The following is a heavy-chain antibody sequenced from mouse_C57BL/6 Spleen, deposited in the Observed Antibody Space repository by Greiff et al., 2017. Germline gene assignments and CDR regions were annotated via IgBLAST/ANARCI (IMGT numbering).Heavy chain of an antibody. D-gene: IGHD3-2*02. V-gene: IGHV1-78*01. CDR2: IYPRDGST. CDR3: AGSAQATVFAY. Sequence: VKLQESDAELVKPGASVKISCKVSGYTFTDHTIHWMKQRPEQGLEWIGYIYPRDGSTNYNGKFKGKATLTADKSSSTAYMQLSSLTSEDSAVYFCAGSAQATVFAYWGQGTLVTVSA. J-gene: IGHJ3*01. CDR1: GYTFTDHT.